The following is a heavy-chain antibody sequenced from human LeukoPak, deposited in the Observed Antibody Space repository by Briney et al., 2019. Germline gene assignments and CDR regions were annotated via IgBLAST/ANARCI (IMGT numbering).Heavy chain of an antibody. J-gene: IGHJ5*02. CDR2: INPSGGST. CDR1: GYTFTSYY. Sequence: ASVKVSCKASGYTFTSYYMHWVRQAPGQGLEWMGIINPSGGSTSYAQKFQGRVTMTRDTSTSTAYMELSSLRSEDTAVYYCARDSGIAAAGTIWFDPWGRGTLVTVSS. V-gene: IGHV1-46*01. D-gene: IGHD6-13*01. CDR3: ARDSGIAAAGTIWFDP.